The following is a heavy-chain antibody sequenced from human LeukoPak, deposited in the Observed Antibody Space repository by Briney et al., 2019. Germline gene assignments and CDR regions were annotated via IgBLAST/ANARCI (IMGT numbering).Heavy chain of an antibody. J-gene: IGHJ6*03. D-gene: IGHD2/OR15-2a*01. CDR2: INPKSGGT. Sequence: ASVKVSCKASGYTFTSYDVSWVRQAPGQGLEWMGWINPKSGGTNYAQKFQGRVTMTRDTSIDIGYMELSGLTFDDTAVYYCAREGRGNYYRDVGGKGTTVTVSS. V-gene: IGHV1-2*02. CDR3: AREGRGNYYRDV. CDR1: GYTFTSYD.